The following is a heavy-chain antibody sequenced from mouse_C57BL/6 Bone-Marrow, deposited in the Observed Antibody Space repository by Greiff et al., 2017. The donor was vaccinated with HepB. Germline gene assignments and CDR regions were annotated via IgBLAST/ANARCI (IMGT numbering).Heavy chain of an antibody. CDR1: GYTFTNYW. D-gene: IGHD3-2*02. J-gene: IGHJ3*01. Sequence: QVQLKESGAELVRPGTSVKMSCKASGYTFTNYWIGWAKQRPGHGLEWIGDIYPGGGYTNYNEKFKGKATLTADKSSSTAYMQFSSLTSEDSAIYYCARRGSSGFSFAYWGQGTLVTVSA. V-gene: IGHV1-63*01. CDR3: ARRGSSGFSFAY. CDR2: IYPGGGYT.